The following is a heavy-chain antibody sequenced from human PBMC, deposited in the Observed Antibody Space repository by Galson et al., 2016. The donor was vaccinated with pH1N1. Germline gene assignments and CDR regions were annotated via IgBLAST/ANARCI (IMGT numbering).Heavy chain of an antibody. CDR2: ISPMFRTT. CDR3: ARDNLSRQSFADFES. CDR1: GVTFSSYA. V-gene: IGHV1-69*06. J-gene: IGHJ4*02. Sequence: SVKVSCKAPGVTFSSYAINWVRQAPGQGLEWVGGISPMFRTTNHAERFQGRVTITADKSTSTVYMELSSLTSEDTAVYYCARDNLSRQSFADFESWGRSTLVTVSS. D-gene: IGHD3-3*01.